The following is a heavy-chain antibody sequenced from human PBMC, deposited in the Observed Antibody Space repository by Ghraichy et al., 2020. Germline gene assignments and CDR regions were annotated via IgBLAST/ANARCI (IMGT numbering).Heavy chain of an antibody. CDR1: GGSISSSSYY. V-gene: IGHV4-39*07. Sequence: SETLSLTCTVSGGSISSSSYYWGWIRQPPGKGLEWIGSIYYSGSTYYNPSLKSRVTISVDTSKNQFSLKLSSVTAADTAVYYCARDSGSSIGYWGQGTLVTVSS. CDR3: ARDSGSSIGY. D-gene: IGHD1-26*01. CDR2: IYYSGST. J-gene: IGHJ4*02.